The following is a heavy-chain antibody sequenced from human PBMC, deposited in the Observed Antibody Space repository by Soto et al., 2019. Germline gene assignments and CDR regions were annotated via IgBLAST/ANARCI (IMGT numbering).Heavy chain of an antibody. CDR1: GYNFTTYY. V-gene: IGHV1-46*01. CDR3: ARATSAGNGRRVDV. J-gene: IGHJ6*02. D-gene: IGHD6-13*01. Sequence: QVQLVQSGTEVKEPGASVSLSCKASGYNFTTYYIHWVRQAPGQGLEWMGMINPSGGSTTYAQNFQGRVTMTRDTSTSTVYMDLNSLRSDDTAVYYCARATSAGNGRRVDVWGQGTTVTVSS. CDR2: INPSGGST.